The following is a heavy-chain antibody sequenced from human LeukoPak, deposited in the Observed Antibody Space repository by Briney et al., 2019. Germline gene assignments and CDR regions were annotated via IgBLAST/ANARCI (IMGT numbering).Heavy chain of an antibody. Sequence: GGSLRLSCAASRFTFNTYAVNWVRQAPGKGLEWVSAISGNGDITYYADSVRGRFTISRDNSKNTLYLQMNSLRAEDTAVYYCANEPYDFWSGYPTPNGDHWGQGTLVTVSS. D-gene: IGHD3-3*01. CDR3: ANEPYDFWSGYPTPNGDH. CDR2: ISGNGDIT. J-gene: IGHJ4*02. CDR1: RFTFNTYA. V-gene: IGHV3-23*01.